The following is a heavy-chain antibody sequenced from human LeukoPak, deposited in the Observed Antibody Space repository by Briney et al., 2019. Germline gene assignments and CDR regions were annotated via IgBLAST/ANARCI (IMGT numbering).Heavy chain of an antibody. CDR3: ASEGSYDILTGSRLGDAFDI. D-gene: IGHD3-9*01. J-gene: IGHJ3*02. Sequence: SETLSLTCAVYGGSFSGYYWSWIRQPPGKGLEWIGEINHSRSTNYNPSLKSRVTISVDTSKNQFSLKLSSVTAADTAVYYCASEGSYDILTGSRLGDAFDIWGQGTTVTVSS. V-gene: IGHV4-34*01. CDR2: INHSRST. CDR1: GGSFSGYY.